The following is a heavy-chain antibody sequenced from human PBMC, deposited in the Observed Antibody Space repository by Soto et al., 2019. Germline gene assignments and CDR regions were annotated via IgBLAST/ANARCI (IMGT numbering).Heavy chain of an antibody. CDR1: GGTFSSYT. D-gene: IGHD3-22*01. J-gene: IGHJ4*02. CDR2: IIPILGIA. Sequence: QVQLVQSGAEVKKPGSSVKVSCKASGGTFSSYTISWVRQAPGQGLEWMGRIIPILGIANYAQKFQGRVTITADKSTSTAYMELSSLGSEDTAVYYCARTTLYDSSGYSGGNYWGQGTLVTVSS. CDR3: ARTTLYDSSGYSGGNY. V-gene: IGHV1-69*02.